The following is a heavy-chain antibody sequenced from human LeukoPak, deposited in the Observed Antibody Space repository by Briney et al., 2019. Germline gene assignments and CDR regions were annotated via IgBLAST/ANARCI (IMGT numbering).Heavy chain of an antibody. D-gene: IGHD6-6*01. Sequence: SEILSLTCSVSGGSTSGSYWSWIRQPPGKGLEWIGYIHYTGSTNYNPSLKSRVTISVDTSKNQFSLKLSSVTAADTAVYYCARVRVGYSSSSFDYWGQGTLVTVSS. CDR2: IHYTGST. V-gene: IGHV4-59*01. CDR1: GGSTSGSY. CDR3: ARVRVGYSSSSFDY. J-gene: IGHJ4*02.